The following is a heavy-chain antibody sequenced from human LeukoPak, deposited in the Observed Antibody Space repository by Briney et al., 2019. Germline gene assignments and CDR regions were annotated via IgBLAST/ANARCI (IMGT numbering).Heavy chain of an antibody. CDR1: GGSISSSRYY. Sequence: PSETLSLTCTVPGGSISSSRYYWGWIRQPPGKGLEWIGSIYYSGSTYYNPSLKSRVTISVDTSKNQFSLKLSSVTAADTAVYYCARGLLGYYDRKPGGWGQGTLVTVSS. D-gene: IGHD3-22*01. CDR2: IYYSGST. J-gene: IGHJ4*02. CDR3: ARGLLGYYDRKPGG. V-gene: IGHV4-39*07.